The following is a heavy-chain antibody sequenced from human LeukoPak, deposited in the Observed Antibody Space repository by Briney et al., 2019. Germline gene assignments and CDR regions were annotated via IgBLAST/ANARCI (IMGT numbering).Heavy chain of an antibody. V-gene: IGHV3-33*01. Sequence: GGSLRLSCAASRFTFSNYGMHWVRQAPGKGLEWVAVIWYDGSNKYYADSVKGRFTISRDNSKNTLYLQMNSPRAEDTAVYYCARDPGRGYTYGYGFDYWGQGTLVTVSS. J-gene: IGHJ4*02. CDR1: RFTFSNYG. CDR3: ARDPGRGYTYGYGFDY. CDR2: IWYDGSNK. D-gene: IGHD5-18*01.